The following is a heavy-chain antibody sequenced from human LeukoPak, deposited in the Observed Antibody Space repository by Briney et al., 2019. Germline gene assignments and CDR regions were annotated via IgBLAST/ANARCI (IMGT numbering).Heavy chain of an antibody. D-gene: IGHD5-18*01. J-gene: IGHJ3*02. CDR1: GGSISSSSYY. Sequence: PWETLSLTCTVSGGSISSSSYYWGWIRQPPGKGLEWIGSIYYSGSTYYNPSLKSRVTISVDTSKNQFSLKLSSVTAADTAVYYCARHRGRTAMVKGAFDIWGQGTMVTVSS. V-gene: IGHV4-39*07. CDR2: IYYSGST. CDR3: ARHRGRTAMVKGAFDI.